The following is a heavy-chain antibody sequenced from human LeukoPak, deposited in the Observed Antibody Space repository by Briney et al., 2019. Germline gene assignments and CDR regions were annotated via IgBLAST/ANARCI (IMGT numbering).Heavy chain of an antibody. CDR3: ARVYGGNSDWFDP. V-gene: IGHV4-59*11. Sequence: SETLSLTCTVSGDSISSHYWSWIRQPPGKGLEWIGYIYYSGSTNYNPSLKSRVTMSIDTSKNRFSLKLSSVTAADTAVYYCARVYGGNSDWFDPWGQGTLVTVSS. CDR2: IYYSGST. J-gene: IGHJ5*02. D-gene: IGHD4-23*01. CDR1: GDSISSHY.